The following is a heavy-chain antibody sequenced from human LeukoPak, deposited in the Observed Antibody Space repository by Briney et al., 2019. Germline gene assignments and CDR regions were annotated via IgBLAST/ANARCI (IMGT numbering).Heavy chain of an antibody. CDR1: GGSISSYY. CDR2: IYYSGST. J-gene: IGHJ4*02. V-gene: IGHV4-59*08. Sequence: SETLSLTFTVSGGSISSYYWSWIRQPPGKGLEWIGYIYYSGSTNYNPSLKSRVTISVDTSKNQFSLKLSSVTAADTAVYYCARLRGDGYNLNWGQGTLVTVSS. D-gene: IGHD5-24*01. CDR3: ARLRGDGYNLN.